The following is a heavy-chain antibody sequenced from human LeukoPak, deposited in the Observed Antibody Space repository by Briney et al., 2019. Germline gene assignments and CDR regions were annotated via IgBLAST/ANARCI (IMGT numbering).Heavy chain of an antibody. CDR1: GGSFSGYY. J-gene: IGHJ6*03. D-gene: IGHD3-3*01. CDR3: AKRGSLTLFGVAENYYMDV. CDR2: INHSGST. Sequence: KPSETLSLTCAVYGGSFSGYYWSWIRQSPGKGLEWIGEINHSGSTNYNPSLKSRVTISVDTSKSQFSLKLSSVTAADTAVYYCAKRGSLTLFGVAENYYMDVWGKGTTVTVSS. V-gene: IGHV4-34*01.